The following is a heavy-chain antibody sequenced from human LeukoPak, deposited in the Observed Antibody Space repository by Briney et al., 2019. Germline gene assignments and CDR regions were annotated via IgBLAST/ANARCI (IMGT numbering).Heavy chain of an antibody. CDR2: IYHSGST. Sequence: SETLSLTCTVSGGSITTYYWSWIRQPPGKGLEWIGYIYHSGSTNYNPSLKSRVTISVDTSKNQFSLKLTSVTAADTAVYYCASLYTTYFYFDYWGQGTLVTVSS. D-gene: IGHD2-2*02. CDR1: GGSITTYY. CDR3: ASLYTTYFYFDY. V-gene: IGHV4-59*01. J-gene: IGHJ4*02.